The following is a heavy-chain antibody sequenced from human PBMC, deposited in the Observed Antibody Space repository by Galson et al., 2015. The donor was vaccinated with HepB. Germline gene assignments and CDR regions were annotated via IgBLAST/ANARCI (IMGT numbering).Heavy chain of an antibody. CDR1: GDTFTSYG. V-gene: IGHV1-18*01. J-gene: IGHJ3*02. D-gene: IGHD1-20*01. CDR3: ARPRITGDDAFDI. Sequence: SVKVSCKASGDTFTSYGISWVRQAPGQGLEWMGWISAYNGNTNYAQKLQGRVTMTTDTSTSTAYMELRSLRSDDTAVYYCARPRITGDDAFDIWGQGTMVTVSS. CDR2: ISAYNGNT.